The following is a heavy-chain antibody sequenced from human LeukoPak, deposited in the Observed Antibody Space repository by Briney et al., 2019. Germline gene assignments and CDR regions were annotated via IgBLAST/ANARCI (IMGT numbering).Heavy chain of an antibody. CDR3: ARAADSGSFYKSSNY. CDR2: ISDDGTND. V-gene: IGHV3-30*04. Sequence: GGSLRLSCAASGFTFKYYAMYWVRQAPGKGLEWAAVISDDGTNDYHADSVKGRFTISRDDSQSTLHLQMNNLRIEDTAVYYCARAADSGSFYKSSNYWGQGTLVTVSS. D-gene: IGHD3-10*01. CDR1: GFTFKYYA. J-gene: IGHJ4*02.